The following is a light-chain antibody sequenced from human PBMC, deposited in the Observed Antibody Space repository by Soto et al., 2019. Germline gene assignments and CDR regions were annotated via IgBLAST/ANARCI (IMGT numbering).Light chain of an antibody. J-gene: IGKJ4*01. CDR3: QQYNNWPLT. V-gene: IGKV3-15*01. Sequence: EIVMTQSPATLSVSPGERATLSCRASQSVSSNLAWYQQKPGQAPRLLIYGASTRATGIPARFSGSGSGTELTLNIRSLQSEDFAVYYCQQYNNWPLTFGGGTKVEIK. CDR1: QSVSSN. CDR2: GAS.